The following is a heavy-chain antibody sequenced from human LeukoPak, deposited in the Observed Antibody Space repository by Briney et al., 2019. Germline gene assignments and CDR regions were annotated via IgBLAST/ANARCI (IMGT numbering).Heavy chain of an antibody. CDR3: ARPTGSSWLGLDY. CDR2: ISYDGSNK. Sequence: GRSLRLSCAASGFTFSSYAMHWVRQAPGKGLEWVAVISYDGSNKYYADSVKGRFTISRDNSKNTLYLQMNSLRAEDTAVYYCARPTGSSWLGLDYWGQGTLVTVSS. CDR1: GFTFSSYA. D-gene: IGHD6-13*01. J-gene: IGHJ4*02. V-gene: IGHV3-30*04.